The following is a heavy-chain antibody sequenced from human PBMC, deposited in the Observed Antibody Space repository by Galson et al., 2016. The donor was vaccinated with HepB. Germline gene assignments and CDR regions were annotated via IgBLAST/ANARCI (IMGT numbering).Heavy chain of an antibody. V-gene: IGHV4-59*01. Sequence: LSLTCTVSGASMSGYYWSWIRQHPGKGLEWIGYIFSTGTTKYNPSLESRVTLSLEASKNQFSLMLTSVTAADTAVYYCARDVEMTVFSEFGYWGQGLLVTVSS. CDR3: ARDVEMTVFSEFGY. CDR1: GASMSGYY. J-gene: IGHJ4*02. D-gene: IGHD5-24*01. CDR2: IFSTGTT.